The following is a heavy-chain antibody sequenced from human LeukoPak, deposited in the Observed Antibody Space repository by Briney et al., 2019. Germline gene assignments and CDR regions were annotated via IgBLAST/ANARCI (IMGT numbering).Heavy chain of an antibody. D-gene: IGHD3-10*01. J-gene: IGHJ3*02. Sequence: PSETLSLTCTVSGGSISSSSYYWGWIRQPPGKGLEWIGSIYYSGSTYYNPSLKSRVTISVDTSKNQFSLKLSSVTAADMAVYYCARGLYYGSGNNAFDIWGQGTMVTVSS. V-gene: IGHV4-39*07. CDR1: GGSISSSSYY. CDR2: IYYSGST. CDR3: ARGLYYGSGNNAFDI.